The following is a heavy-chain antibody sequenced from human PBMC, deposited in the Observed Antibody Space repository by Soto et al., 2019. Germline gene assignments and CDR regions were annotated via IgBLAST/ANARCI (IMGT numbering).Heavy chain of an antibody. Sequence: SETLSLTCTVAGGSISSFYWSWIRQPPGKGLEWIGYIYYSGSTNYNPSLKSRVTISVDTSKNQFSLKLSSVTAADTAVYYCARATTVTAYYFDYWGQGTLVTVSS. V-gene: IGHV4-59*01. CDR3: ARATTVTAYYFDY. J-gene: IGHJ4*02. CDR2: IYYSGST. D-gene: IGHD4-17*01. CDR1: GGSISSFY.